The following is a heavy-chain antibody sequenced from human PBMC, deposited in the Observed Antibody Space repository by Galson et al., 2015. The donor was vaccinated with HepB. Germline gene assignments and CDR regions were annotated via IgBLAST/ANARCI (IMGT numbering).Heavy chain of an antibody. CDR1: GFTFNDYA. CDR3: AKDNYYGSGRSWNAIDI. J-gene: IGHJ3*02. Sequence: SLRLSCAASGFTFNDYAMHWVRQAPGKGLEWVSGISWNSGNIGYADSVKGRFTISRDNTKNSLYLQMNSLRDEDTALYYCAKDNYYGSGRSWNAIDIWGQGTMVTVSS. V-gene: IGHV3-9*01. D-gene: IGHD3-10*01. CDR2: ISWNSGNI.